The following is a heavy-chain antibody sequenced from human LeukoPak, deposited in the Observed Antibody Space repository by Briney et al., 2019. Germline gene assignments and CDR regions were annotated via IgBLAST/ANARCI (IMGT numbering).Heavy chain of an antibody. V-gene: IGHV3-53*01. Sequence: PGGSLRLSCAASGFTFSSNYMSWVRQAPGKGLEWVSVIYSGGSTYYADSVKGRFTISRDNSKNTLYLQMNSLRAEDTAVYYCARELELDPPAADYYYYGMDVWGQGTTVTVSS. CDR2: IYSGGST. D-gene: IGHD1-7*01. CDR1: GFTFSSNY. J-gene: IGHJ6*02. CDR3: ARELELDPPAADYYYYGMDV.